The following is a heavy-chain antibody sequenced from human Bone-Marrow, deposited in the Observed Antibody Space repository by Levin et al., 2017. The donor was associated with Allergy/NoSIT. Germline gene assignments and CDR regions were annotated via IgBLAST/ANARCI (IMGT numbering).Heavy chain of an antibody. D-gene: IGHD6-19*01. CDR3: ARGSRFYLALDAFDL. Sequence: GESLKISCAASGFTFSEYSMNWVRQAPGKGLEWLSYTSGTSSHIYYADSVKGRFTISRDNGKNSLFLQMNSLRAEDTAVYFCARGSRFYLALDAFDLWGQGTMVTVSS. CDR1: GFTFSEYS. V-gene: IGHV3-48*01. CDR2: TSGTSSHI. J-gene: IGHJ3*01.